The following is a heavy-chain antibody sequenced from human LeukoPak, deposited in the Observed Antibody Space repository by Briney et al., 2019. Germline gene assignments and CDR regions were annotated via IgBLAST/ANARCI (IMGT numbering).Heavy chain of an antibody. CDR1: GFTVSSNY. D-gene: IGHD6-13*01. Sequence: PGGSLRLSCTVSGFTVSSNYMSWVRQAPGKGLEWVSVIYSGGNTYYADSVKGRFSISRDNSKNTLYLQMNSLRADDTAVYYCARAQQQLVYSWFDPWGQGTLVTVSS. J-gene: IGHJ5*02. V-gene: IGHV3-66*01. CDR2: IYSGGNT. CDR3: ARAQQQLVYSWFDP.